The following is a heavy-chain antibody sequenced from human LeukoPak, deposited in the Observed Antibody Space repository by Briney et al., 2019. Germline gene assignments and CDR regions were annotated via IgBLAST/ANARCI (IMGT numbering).Heavy chain of an antibody. CDR2: ISGSGGST. D-gene: IGHD4-11*01. Sequence: GGSLRLSCAASGFTFSSYAMSWVRQAPGKGLEWVSAISGSGGSTYYADSVKGRFTISRDNSKNTLYLQMNSLGAEDTAVYYCAKSYSKNYYYGMDVWGQGTTVTVSS. V-gene: IGHV3-23*01. J-gene: IGHJ6*02. CDR1: GFTFSSYA. CDR3: AKSYSKNYYYGMDV.